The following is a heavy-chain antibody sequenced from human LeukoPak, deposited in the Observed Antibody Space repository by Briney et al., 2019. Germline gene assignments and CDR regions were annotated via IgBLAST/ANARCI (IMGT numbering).Heavy chain of an antibody. D-gene: IGHD2-2*01. CDR1: GGTFSSYA. CDR2: IIPILGIA. V-gene: IGHV1-69*04. Sequence: GSSVKVSCKASGGTFSSYAISWVRQAPGQGLKWMGRIIPILGIANYAQKFQGRVTITADKSTSTAYMELSSLRSEDTAVYYCASERDQLLLRYYYYYYGMDVWGQGTTVTVSS. CDR3: ASERDQLLLRYYYYYYGMDV. J-gene: IGHJ6*02.